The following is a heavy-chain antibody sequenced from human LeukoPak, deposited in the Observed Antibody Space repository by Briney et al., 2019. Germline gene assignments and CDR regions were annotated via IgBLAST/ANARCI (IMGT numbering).Heavy chain of an antibody. V-gene: IGHV4-59*01. CDR2: IYHSGST. J-gene: IGHJ4*02. Sequence: PSETLSLTCTVSGGSISSFYWSWIRQPPGKGLEWIGYIYHSGSTNYNPSLKSRVTISVDTSKNQFSLNLNSVTAADTAVYYCARDSSYYDILTGYYPPSYTDYWGQGTLVTVSS. D-gene: IGHD3-9*01. CDR1: GGSISSFY. CDR3: ARDSSYYDILTGYYPPSYTDY.